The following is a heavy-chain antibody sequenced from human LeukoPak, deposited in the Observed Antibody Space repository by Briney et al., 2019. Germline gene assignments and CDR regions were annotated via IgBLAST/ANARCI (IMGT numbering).Heavy chain of an antibody. Sequence: GASVKVSCKASGYTFGFYGISWVRQAPGQGLEWMGGIIPIFGTANYAQKFQGRVTITADESTSTAYMELSSLRSEDTAVYYCARRQANWFDPWGQGTLVTVSS. CDR2: IIPIFGTA. CDR1: GYTFGFYG. V-gene: IGHV1-69*13. CDR3: ARRQANWFDP. J-gene: IGHJ5*02.